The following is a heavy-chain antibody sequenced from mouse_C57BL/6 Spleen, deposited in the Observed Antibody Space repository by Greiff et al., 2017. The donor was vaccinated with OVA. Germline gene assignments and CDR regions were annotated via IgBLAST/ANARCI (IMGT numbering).Heavy chain of an antibody. J-gene: IGHJ2*01. Sequence: QVQLQQPGAELVKPGASVKLSCKASGYTFTSYWMHWVKQRPGQGLEWIGMIHPNSGSTNYNEKFKSKATLTVDKSSSTAYMQLSSLTSEDSAVYYCARSPGDRVFDYWGQGTTLTVSS. D-gene: IGHD3-3*01. CDR1: GYTFTSYW. CDR3: ARSPGDRVFDY. CDR2: IHPNSGST. V-gene: IGHV1-64*01.